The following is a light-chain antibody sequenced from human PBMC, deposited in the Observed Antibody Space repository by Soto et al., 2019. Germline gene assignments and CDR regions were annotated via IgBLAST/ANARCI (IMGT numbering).Light chain of an antibody. CDR3: MQSTQLPPT. CDR2: EVS. Sequence: DVVMTQTPLSLSVAPGQPASISCKSSQSLLHITGETFLFWYLQKPGQSPQLLIYEVSTRVSGVPDLFSGSGSGTDFTLEISRVETDDVGIYYCMQSTQLPPTFGQGTRLGIE. V-gene: IGKV2D-29*02. J-gene: IGKJ5*01. CDR1: QSLLHITGETF.